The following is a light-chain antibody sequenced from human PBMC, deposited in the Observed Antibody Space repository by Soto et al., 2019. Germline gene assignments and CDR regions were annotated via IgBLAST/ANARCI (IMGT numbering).Light chain of an antibody. CDR2: EGT. V-gene: IGLV2-23*01. J-gene: IGLJ3*02. Sequence: QSALTQPASVSGSPGQSLTISCTGSSTDVGNSKFVSWYQLHPGQAPKLMIYEGTKRPSGTSNRFSGSYSGNTASLTISGLQTEDEADYYCCSHAGTYTLVFVGGTKVTVL. CDR1: STDVGNSKF. CDR3: CSHAGTYTLV.